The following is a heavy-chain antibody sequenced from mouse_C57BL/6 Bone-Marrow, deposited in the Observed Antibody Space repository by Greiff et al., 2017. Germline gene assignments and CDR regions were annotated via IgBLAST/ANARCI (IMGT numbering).Heavy chain of an antibody. D-gene: IGHD1-1*01. Sequence: VQLQQPGAELVRPGSSVKLSCKASGYTFTSYWMHWVKQRPIQGLEWIGNIDPSDSETHCNQKFKDKATLTVDKSSSTAYMQLSSLTSEDSAVYYCARRGAVVAHFDVWGTGTTVTVSS. J-gene: IGHJ1*03. CDR1: GYTFTSYW. CDR2: IDPSDSET. CDR3: ARRGAVVAHFDV. V-gene: IGHV1-52*01.